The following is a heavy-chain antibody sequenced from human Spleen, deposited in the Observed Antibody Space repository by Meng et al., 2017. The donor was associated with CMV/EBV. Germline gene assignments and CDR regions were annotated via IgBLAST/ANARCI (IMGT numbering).Heavy chain of an antibody. CDR1: GGSISSSSYY. J-gene: IGHJ4*02. Sequence: HLLLKDSAPGLGKPSVSLSLPCTVSGGSISSSSYYWGWIRKPPGKGLEWIGSIYYSGSTYYNPSLKSRVTISVDTSKNQFSLKLSSVTAADTAVYYCARDLSGYSYEYYFDYWGQGTLVTVSS. CDR2: IYYSGST. CDR3: ARDLSGYSYEYYFDY. D-gene: IGHD5-18*01. V-gene: IGHV4-39*07.